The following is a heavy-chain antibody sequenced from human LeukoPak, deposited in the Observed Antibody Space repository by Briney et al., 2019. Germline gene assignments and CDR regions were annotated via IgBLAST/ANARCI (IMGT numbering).Heavy chain of an antibody. V-gene: IGHV3-21*01. CDR1: GFTFSSYG. CDR2: ISSGSSYI. Sequence: GGSLRLSCAASGFTFSSYGMNWVRQAPGKGLEWVSSISSGSSYIYYADSLKGRFTISRDNAKNSLYLQMKSLRAQGTAVYYCARVGAKGGWYFDLWGRGTLVTVSS. CDR3: ARVGAKGGWYFDL. D-gene: IGHD3-10*01. J-gene: IGHJ2*01.